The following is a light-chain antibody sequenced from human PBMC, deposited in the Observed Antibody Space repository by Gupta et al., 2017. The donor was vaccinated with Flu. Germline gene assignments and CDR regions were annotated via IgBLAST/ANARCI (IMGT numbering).Light chain of an antibody. CDR2: AAA. V-gene: IGKV1-9*01. CDR1: QVIGNY. J-gene: IGKJ5*01. Sequence: IPLTQSPSFLSASLVDRVTITCRASQVIGNYFAWYQQKPGKAPKHLIYAAATLQSGGPSRFSGSGAGTEVTLTISSMQHEDFATYYCQQLNIYPPRTFGQGTRLEIK. CDR3: QQLNIYPPRT.